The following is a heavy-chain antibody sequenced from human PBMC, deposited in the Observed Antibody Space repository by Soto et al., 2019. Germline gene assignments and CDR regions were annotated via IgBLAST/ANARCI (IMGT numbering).Heavy chain of an antibody. Sequence: QVQLVESGGGVVQPGRSLRLSCGASGFAFSSYGMHWVRQAPGKGLEWVSVIWYDGSNKYYGDSVRGRFTISRDNSNKTLFMQMNSLRAEDKAVYYCKRDLNRNSNYSYYYMDVWGREPTVTASS. J-gene: IGHJ6*03. CDR3: KRDLNRNSNYSYYYMDV. D-gene: IGHD1-7*01. CDR2: IWYDGSNK. V-gene: IGHV3-33*01. CDR1: GFAFSSYG.